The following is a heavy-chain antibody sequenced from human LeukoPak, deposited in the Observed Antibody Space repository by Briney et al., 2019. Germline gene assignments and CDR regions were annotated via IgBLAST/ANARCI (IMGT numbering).Heavy chain of an antibody. V-gene: IGHV4-59*01. J-gene: IGHJ6*02. CDR1: GGSFSGYY. Sequence: KPSETLSLTCAVYGGSFSGYYWSWIRQPPGKGLEWIGYIYYSGSTNHNPSLKSRVTISVDTSKNQFSLKLSSVTAADTAVYYCASRIAAAGMYYYYGMDVWGQGTTVTVSS. CDR2: IYYSGST. D-gene: IGHD6-13*01. CDR3: ASRIAAAGMYYYYGMDV.